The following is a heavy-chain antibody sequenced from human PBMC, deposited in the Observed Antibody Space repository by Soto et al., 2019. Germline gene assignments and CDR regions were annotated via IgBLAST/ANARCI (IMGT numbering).Heavy chain of an antibody. CDR3: AKDPHVGGGGNSGEVENY. CDR2: ISGSGGST. J-gene: IGHJ4*02. CDR1: GFTFSSYA. Sequence: EVQLLESGGGLVQPGGSLRLSCAASGFTFSSYAMSWVRQAPGKGLEWVSAISGSGGSTYYADSVKGRFTISRDNSKNTLYLQMNSLRAEDTAVYYCAKDPHVGGGGNSGEVENYWGQGTLVTVSS. D-gene: IGHD2-21*02. V-gene: IGHV3-23*01.